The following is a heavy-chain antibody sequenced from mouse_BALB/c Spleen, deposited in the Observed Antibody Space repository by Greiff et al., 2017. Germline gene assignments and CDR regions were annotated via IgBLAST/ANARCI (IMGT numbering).Heavy chain of an antibody. CDR2: IWAGGST. D-gene: IGHD2-3*01. V-gene: IGHV2-9*02. J-gene: IGHJ4*01. CDR3: ARGDGYHYYAMDY. Sequence: VQLVESGPGLVAPSQSLSITCTVSGFSLTSYGVHWVRQPPGKGLEWLGVIWAGGSTNYNSALMSRLSISKDNSKSQVFLKMNSLQTDDTAMYYCARGDGYHYYAMDYWGQGTSVTVSS. CDR1: GFSLTSYG.